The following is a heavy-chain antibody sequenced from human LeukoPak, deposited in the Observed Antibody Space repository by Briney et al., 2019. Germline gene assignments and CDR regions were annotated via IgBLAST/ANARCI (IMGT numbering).Heavy chain of an antibody. CDR2: IRNKAYGGTT. D-gene: IGHD6-13*01. Sequence: GGSLRLSCTASGFTFDAYAMTWFRQAPGKGLEWVAFIRNKAYGGTTEYAASVKGRFTISRDDSKTIVYLQMNSLKTEDTAVYFCTRAVNSIAAAGEYWGQGTLVTVSS. CDR1: GFTFDAYA. J-gene: IGHJ4*02. CDR3: TRAVNSIAAAGEY. V-gene: IGHV3-49*03.